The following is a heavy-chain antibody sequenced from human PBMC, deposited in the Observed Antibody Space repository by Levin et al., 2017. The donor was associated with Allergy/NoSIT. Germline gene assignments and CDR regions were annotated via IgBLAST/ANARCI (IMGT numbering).Heavy chain of an antibody. CDR3: ARFLRGGDVDYYYYGMDV. D-gene: IGHD3-10*01. CDR2: ISSSSSYI. CDR1: GFTFSSYS. J-gene: IGHJ6*02. Sequence: EASVKVSCAASGFTFSSYSMNWVRQAPGKGLEWVSSISSSSSYIYYADSVKGRFTISRDNAKNSLYLQMNSLRAEDTAVYYCARFLRGGDVDYYYYGMDVWGQGTTVTVSS. V-gene: IGHV3-21*01.